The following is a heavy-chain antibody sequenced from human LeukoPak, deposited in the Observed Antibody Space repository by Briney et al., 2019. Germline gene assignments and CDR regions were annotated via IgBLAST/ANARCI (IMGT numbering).Heavy chain of an antibody. D-gene: IGHD3-10*01. CDR3: VKVAKYYYGSETYYFFEH. CDR2: ISWNSGSI. V-gene: IGHV3-9*01. J-gene: IGHJ4*02. CDR1: GFTFDDYA. Sequence: GESLRLSCAASGFTFDDYAMHWVRQAPGKGLEWVSGISWNSGSIGYADSVKGRFTISRDNAKNSLDLQMNSLRVEDTGIYYCVKVAKYYYGSETYYFFEHWGQGTPVTASS.